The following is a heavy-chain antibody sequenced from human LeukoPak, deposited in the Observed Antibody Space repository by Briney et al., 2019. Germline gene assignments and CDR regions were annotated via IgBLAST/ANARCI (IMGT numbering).Heavy chain of an antibody. CDR2: ISSGSSYI. D-gene: IGHD6-13*01. CDR3: ARDKWRTAAGHDY. CDR1: GFTFSSYS. Sequence: GGSLRLSCAASGFTFSSYSMNWVRQAPGKGLEWVSSISSGSSYIYYADSVKGRFTISRDNAKNSLYLQMNSLRAEDTAVYYRARDKWRTAAGHDYWGQGTLVTVSS. J-gene: IGHJ4*02. V-gene: IGHV3-21*01.